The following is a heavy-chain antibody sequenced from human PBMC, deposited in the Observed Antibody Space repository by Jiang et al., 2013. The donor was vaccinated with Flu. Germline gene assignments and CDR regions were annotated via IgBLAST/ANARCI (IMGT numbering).Heavy chain of an antibody. D-gene: IGHD3-9*01. CDR2: ISAYNGNT. J-gene: IGHJ4*02. V-gene: IGHV1-18*01. Sequence: GYTFTSYGISWVRQAPGQGLEWMGWISAYNGNTNYAQKLQGRVTMTTDTSTSTAYMELRSLRSDDTAVYYCARDLRFDWLKGVTDYWGQGTLVTVSS. CDR1: GYTFTSYG. CDR3: ARDLRFDWLKGVTDY.